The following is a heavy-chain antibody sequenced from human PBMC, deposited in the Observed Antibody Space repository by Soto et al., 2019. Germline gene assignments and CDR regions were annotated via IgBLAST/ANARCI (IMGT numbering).Heavy chain of an antibody. J-gene: IGHJ6*02. CDR2: ISYDGSNK. CDR1: GFTFSSYD. V-gene: IGHV3-30*18. Sequence: GGSLRLSCAASGFTFSSYDMHWVRQAPGRGLEWVAVISYDGSNKYYADSVKGRFTISRDNSKNTLYLQMNSLRAEDTAVYYCAKGRGEYYYYGMDVWGQGTTVTVSS. CDR3: AKGRGEYYYYGMDV. D-gene: IGHD3-10*01.